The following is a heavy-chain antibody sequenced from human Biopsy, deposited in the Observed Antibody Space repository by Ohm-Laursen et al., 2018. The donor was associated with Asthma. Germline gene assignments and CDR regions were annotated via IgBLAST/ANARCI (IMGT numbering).Heavy chain of an antibody. CDR3: ARTFHFWSPYHAEHYQL. D-gene: IGHD3-3*02. CDR1: GFTLRHYW. CDR2: IKHAGPEK. V-gene: IGHV3-7*01. J-gene: IGHJ1*01. Sequence: SLSLSCSASGFTLRHYWMSRVRQVPGKALEWVANIKHAGPEKNHVDSLKRRFTISRDNAKNSLYLQRNSLRAEDTAVYYCARTFHFWSPYHAEHYQLWGQGTMVTVPS.